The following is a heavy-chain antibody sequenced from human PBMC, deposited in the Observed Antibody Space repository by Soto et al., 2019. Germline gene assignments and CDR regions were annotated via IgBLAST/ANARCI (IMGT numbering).Heavy chain of an antibody. Sequence: GGSLRLSCAASGFTVSSNYMSWVRQAPGKGLEWVSVIYSGGSTYYADSVKGRFTISRDNSKNTLYLQMNSLRAEDTAVYYCARDRGYDILTASAGWFDPWGQGTLVTVSS. V-gene: IGHV3-66*01. J-gene: IGHJ5*02. CDR3: ARDRGYDILTASAGWFDP. CDR2: IYSGGST. D-gene: IGHD3-9*01. CDR1: GFTVSSNY.